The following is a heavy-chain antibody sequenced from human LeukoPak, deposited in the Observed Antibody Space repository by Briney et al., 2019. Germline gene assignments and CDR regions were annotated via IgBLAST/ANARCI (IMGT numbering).Heavy chain of an antibody. CDR3: ARSTRAGYFQH. V-gene: IGHV3-33*01. CDR1: GFTFSSYG. D-gene: IGHD6-13*01. J-gene: IGHJ1*01. CDR2: IWYDGSNK. Sequence: GGSLRLSCAASGFTFSSYGMHWVRQAPGKGLEWVAVIWYDGSNKYYADSVKGRFTISRDNSTNTLYLQMNSLRAEDTAVYYCARSTRAGYFQHWGQGTLVTVSA.